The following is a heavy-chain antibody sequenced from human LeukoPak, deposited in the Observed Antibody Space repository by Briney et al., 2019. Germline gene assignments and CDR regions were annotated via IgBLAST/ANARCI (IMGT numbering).Heavy chain of an antibody. CDR1: GGSISSSS. CDR3: ARDLLAAANY. D-gene: IGHD6-13*01. V-gene: IGHV3-21*01. J-gene: IGHJ4*02. Sequence: ETLSLTCTVSGGSISSSSYYWGWIRQPPGKGLEWVSSISSSSSYIYYADSVKGRFTISRDNAKNSLYLQMNSLRAEDTAVYYCARDLLAAANYWGQGTLVTVSS. CDR2: ISSSSSYI.